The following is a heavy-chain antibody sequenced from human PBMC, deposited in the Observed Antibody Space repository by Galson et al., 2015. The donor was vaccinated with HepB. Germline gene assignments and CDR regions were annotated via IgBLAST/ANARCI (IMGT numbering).Heavy chain of an antibody. CDR3: ARLIGVLIDY. CDR1: GYNFTSYW. D-gene: IGHD2-21*01. CDR2: VDPSDSHS. Sequence: QSGAEVKKPGESLRISCKGSGYNFTSYWISWVRQMPGKGLEWVGKVDPSDSHSKYSPSFQGHVTISADKTISTAYLQCSSLKASDTAIYYCARLIGVLIDYWGQGTLVTVSS. V-gene: IGHV5-10-1*01. J-gene: IGHJ4*02.